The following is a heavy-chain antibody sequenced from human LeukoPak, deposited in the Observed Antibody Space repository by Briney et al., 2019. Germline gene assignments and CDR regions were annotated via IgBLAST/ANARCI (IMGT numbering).Heavy chain of an antibody. CDR1: GFTLSSYW. J-gene: IGHJ5*02. D-gene: IGHD5-18*01. CDR3: ASRGYSYGYGGARFDP. CDR2: INSDGSST. V-gene: IGHV3-74*01. Sequence: GGSLRLSCAASGFTLSSYWMHWVRQAPGKGLVWVSRINSDGSSTSYADSVKGRFTISRDNAKNTLYLQMNSLRAEDTAVYYCASRGYSYGYGGARFDPWGQGTLVTVSS.